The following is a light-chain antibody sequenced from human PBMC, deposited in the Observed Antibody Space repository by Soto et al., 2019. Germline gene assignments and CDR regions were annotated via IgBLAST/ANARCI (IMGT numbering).Light chain of an antibody. Sequence: DIVMTQSPDSLAVSLGERATINCKSSQNILYSPNNKNYLAWYQQKPGQPPKLLIYWASTRESGVPVRFSGSGSGTDFTLTISSLQAEDVAIYYCQQYYNTPLTFGGGTKVEIK. CDR2: WAS. CDR3: QQYYNTPLT. CDR1: QNILYSPNNKNY. J-gene: IGKJ4*01. V-gene: IGKV4-1*01.